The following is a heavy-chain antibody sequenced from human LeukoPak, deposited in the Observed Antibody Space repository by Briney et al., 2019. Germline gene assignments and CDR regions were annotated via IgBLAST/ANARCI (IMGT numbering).Heavy chain of an antibody. CDR1: GYTFTGYY. CDR3: ARGIRGYSGGIDY. V-gene: IGHV1-2*02. D-gene: IGHD5-12*01. J-gene: IGHJ4*02. CDR2: INPNSGGT. Sequence: ASVKVSCKASGYTFTGYYMHWVRQAPGQGLEWMGWINPNSGGTNYAQKFQGRVTMTRDASISTAYMELSRLRSDDTAVYYCARGIRGYSGGIDYWGQGTLVTVSS.